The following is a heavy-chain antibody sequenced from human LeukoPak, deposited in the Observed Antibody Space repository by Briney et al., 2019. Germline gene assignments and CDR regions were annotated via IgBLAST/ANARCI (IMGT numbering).Heavy chain of an antibody. D-gene: IGHD6-13*01. J-gene: IGHJ4*02. V-gene: IGHV4-34*01. CDR2: INHSGST. CDR3: ARGWGSSSWYLDY. Sequence: SETLSLTCAVYGVSFSGYYWSWLRQPPGKGLEWMGEINHSGSTNYNPSLKSRVTISVDTSKNQFSLKLSSVTAADTAVYYCARGWGSSSWYLDYWGQGTLVTVSS. CDR1: GVSFSGYY.